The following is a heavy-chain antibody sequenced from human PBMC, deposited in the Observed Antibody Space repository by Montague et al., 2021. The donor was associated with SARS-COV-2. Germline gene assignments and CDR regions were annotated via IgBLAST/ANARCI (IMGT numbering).Heavy chain of an antibody. CDR1: GGSISNYY. D-gene: IGHD2-15*01. CDR2: IPDSGST. CDR3: ARHYSATLPAVY. Sequence: SETLSLTCTVSGGSISNYYWSWIRQPAGKGLEWIGYIPDSGSTNYNPSLTSRVTMSVDTSKNQFSLKVNSVTAADTAVYYCARHYSATLPAVYWGQGTLVTVSS. J-gene: IGHJ4*02. V-gene: IGHV4-59*08.